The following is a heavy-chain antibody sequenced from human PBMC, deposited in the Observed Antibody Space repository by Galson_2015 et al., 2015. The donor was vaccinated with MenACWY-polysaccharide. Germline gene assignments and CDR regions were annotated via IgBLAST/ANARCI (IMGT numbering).Heavy chain of an antibody. J-gene: IGHJ4*02. CDR3: ATSITRLDC. CDR1: GFIFSSHS. D-gene: IGHD3-10*01. CDR2: ISSSSTSI. V-gene: IGHV3-48*02. Sequence: SLRLSCAASGFIFSSHSMNWVRQAPGRGLEWISYISSSSTSINYADSVKGRFTISRDNAKNSLTLQMNSLSDEDTAVYDCATSITRLDCWGQGTLVTPSP.